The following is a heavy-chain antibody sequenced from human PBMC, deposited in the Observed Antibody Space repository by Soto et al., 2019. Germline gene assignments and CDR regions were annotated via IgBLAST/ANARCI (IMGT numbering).Heavy chain of an antibody. J-gene: IGHJ4*02. CDR1: GFTFDDYA. Sequence: EVQLVESGGGLVKPGRSLRLSCAASGFTFDDYAMHWLRQPPGKGLEWVSGISWNSRIIDYADSVQGRFTISRDNAKNSLYLQMNSLRPEDTAVYYCVSSDIGLFDYWGQGTLVTISS. V-gene: IGHV3-9*01. CDR2: ISWNSRII. D-gene: IGHD2-21*02. CDR3: VSSDIGLFDY.